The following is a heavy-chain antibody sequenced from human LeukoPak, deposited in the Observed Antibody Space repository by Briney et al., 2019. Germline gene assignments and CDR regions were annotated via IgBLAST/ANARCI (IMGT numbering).Heavy chain of an antibody. Sequence: ASAKVSCKASGYIFTSYDINWVRQATGQGLEWMGWMNPNSGNTGYAQKFQGRVTMTRNTSISTAYMELSSLRSEDTAVYYCARAGDDSSGYYIAWGQGTLVTVSS. V-gene: IGHV1-8*01. CDR1: GYIFTSYD. CDR2: MNPNSGNT. CDR3: ARAGDDSSGYYIA. J-gene: IGHJ5*02. D-gene: IGHD3-22*01.